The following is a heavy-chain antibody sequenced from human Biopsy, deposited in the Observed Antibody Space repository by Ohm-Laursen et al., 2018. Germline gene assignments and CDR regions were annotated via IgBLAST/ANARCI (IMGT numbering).Heavy chain of an antibody. Sequence: GSLRLSCAASGFTLSTYDMNWVRQTPGKGLEWVSYISSSGSTIYYAESLKGRFTISKDNGKISLYLQMNSLRAEDTAVYYCARGTRTSWRRAFDIWGRGTMVTVSS. D-gene: IGHD1-1*01. CDR1: GFTLSTYD. J-gene: IGHJ3*02. CDR2: ISSSGSTI. CDR3: ARGTRTSWRRAFDI. V-gene: IGHV3-48*03.